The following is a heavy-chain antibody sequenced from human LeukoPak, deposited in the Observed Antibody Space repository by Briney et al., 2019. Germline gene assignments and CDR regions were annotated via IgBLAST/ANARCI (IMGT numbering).Heavy chain of an antibody. CDR3: AGACSSTSCFRGEDFDY. CDR1: GYTFTGYY. V-gene: IGHV1-2*02. D-gene: IGHD2-2*01. CDR2: INPNSGGT. Sequence: ASVKVSCKASGYTFTGYYMHWVRQAPGQGLEWMGWINPNSGGTNYAQKFQGRVTMTRDTSISTAYMELSRLRSDDTAVYYCAGACSSTSCFRGEDFDYWGQGTLVTVSS. J-gene: IGHJ4*02.